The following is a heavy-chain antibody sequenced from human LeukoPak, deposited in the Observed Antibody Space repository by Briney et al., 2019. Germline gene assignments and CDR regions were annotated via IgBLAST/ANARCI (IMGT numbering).Heavy chain of an antibody. V-gene: IGHV1-2*02. CDR2: INPNSGGT. D-gene: IGHD3-10*01. CDR3: ARVAVWFGELSYFDY. Sequence: ASVKVSCKASGYTFTGYYMHWVRRAPGQGLEWMGWINPNSGGTNYAQKFQGRVTMTRDTSISTAYMELNRLRSDDTAVYYCARVAVWFGELSYFDYWGQGTLVTVSS. J-gene: IGHJ4*02. CDR1: GYTFTGYY.